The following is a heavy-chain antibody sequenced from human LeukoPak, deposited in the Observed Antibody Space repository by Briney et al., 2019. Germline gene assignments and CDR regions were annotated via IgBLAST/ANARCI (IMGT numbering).Heavy chain of an antibody. CDR3: AREYNWKQEGAFDI. Sequence: GGSLRLSCAASGFTFSSYEMNWVRQAPGKGLGWVSYISRSGSTIYYADSVKGGFTTYRDNVNNSMYLQMNSLRAEDTAVYYCAREYNWKQEGAFDIWGQGTMVTVSS. J-gene: IGHJ3*02. CDR1: GFTFSSYE. V-gene: IGHV3-48*03. D-gene: IGHD1-20*01. CDR2: ISRSGSTI.